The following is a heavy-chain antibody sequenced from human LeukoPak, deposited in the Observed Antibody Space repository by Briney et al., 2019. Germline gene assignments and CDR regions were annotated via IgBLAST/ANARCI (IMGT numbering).Heavy chain of an antibody. V-gene: IGHV1-18*01. CDR1: GYTFTNYG. D-gene: IGHD5-12*01. CDR3: ARDYGGYDSENFDY. Sequence: ASVKVSCKASGYTFTNYGFSWVRQARGQGLEWMGWISAHNGNTNYEQKFQGRVTMTTDTSTSTAYMALMSLRSDDTAVYYCARDYGGYDSENFDYSGQGTLVTVPS. J-gene: IGHJ4*02. CDR2: ISAHNGNT.